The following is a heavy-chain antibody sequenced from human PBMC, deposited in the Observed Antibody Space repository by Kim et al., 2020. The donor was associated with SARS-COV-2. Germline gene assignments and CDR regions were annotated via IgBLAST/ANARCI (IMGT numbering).Heavy chain of an antibody. CDR3: AKVRITMIVVVITRGQYYFDY. J-gene: IGHJ4*02. Sequence: RSTISRDNSKNPLYLQMNSLRAEDTAVYYCAKVRITMIVVVITRGQYYFDYWGQGTLVTVSS. D-gene: IGHD3-22*01. V-gene: IGHV3-23*01.